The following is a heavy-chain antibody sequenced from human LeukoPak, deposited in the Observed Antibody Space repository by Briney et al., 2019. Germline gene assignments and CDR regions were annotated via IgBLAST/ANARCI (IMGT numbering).Heavy chain of an antibody. D-gene: IGHD5-18*01. J-gene: IGHJ4*02. CDR1: GFTFSSYA. CDR2: ISGSGGST. Sequence: GGSLRPSCAASGFTFSSYAMSWVRQAPGKELEWVSAISGSGGSTYYADSVKGRFTISRDNSKNTLYLQMNSLRAEDTAVYYCAVDTAMVPVYWGQGTLVTVSS. V-gene: IGHV3-23*01. CDR3: AVDTAMVPVY.